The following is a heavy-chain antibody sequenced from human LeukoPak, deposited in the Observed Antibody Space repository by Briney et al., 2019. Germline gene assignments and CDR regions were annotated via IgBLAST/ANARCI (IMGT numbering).Heavy chain of an antibody. V-gene: IGHV3-23*01. J-gene: IGHJ4*02. D-gene: IGHD3-10*01. CDR1: GCTFSGYA. Sequence: AESLTLSCAASGCTFSGYARSWVRQPPGKGPEWISAISHSGSTTYYADPVKGRFTISREHSKTTLYPQMNSRRAEETAVYYCAKAVDVFLWFGEPGGYYFDYWGQGTLVSVSS. CDR3: AKAVDVFLWFGEPGGYYFDY. CDR2: ISHSGSTT.